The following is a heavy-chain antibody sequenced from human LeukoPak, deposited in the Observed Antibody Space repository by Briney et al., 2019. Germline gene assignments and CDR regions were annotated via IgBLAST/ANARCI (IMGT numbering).Heavy chain of an antibody. V-gene: IGHV6-1*01. J-gene: IGHJ3*02. CDR1: GDSVSSNSGT. Sequence: SQTLSLTCAISGDSVSSNSGTRNWIRQSPSRGLEWLGRTYYRSKWYNDYVVSVKSRITINADTSKNQFSLRLNSVTPEDTAVYYCARATGAWEKSVGAFHIWGQGTMVTVSS. D-gene: IGHD1-1*01. CDR2: TYYRSKWYN. CDR3: ARATGAWEKSVGAFHI.